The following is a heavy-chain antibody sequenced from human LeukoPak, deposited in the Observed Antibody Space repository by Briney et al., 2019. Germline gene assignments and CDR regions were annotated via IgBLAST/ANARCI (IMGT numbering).Heavy chain of an antibody. D-gene: IGHD3-3*01. Sequence: GASVKVSCKASGYTFTGYYMHWVRQAPGQGLEWMGWINPNSGGTNYAQKFQSRVTMTRDTSISTAYMELSRLRSDDTAVYYCARVRIFGVVIPFDAFDIWGQGTMVTVSS. CDR2: INPNSGGT. J-gene: IGHJ3*02. CDR1: GYTFTGYY. CDR3: ARVRIFGVVIPFDAFDI. V-gene: IGHV1-2*02.